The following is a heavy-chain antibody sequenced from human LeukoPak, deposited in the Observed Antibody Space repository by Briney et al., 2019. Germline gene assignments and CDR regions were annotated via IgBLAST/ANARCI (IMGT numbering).Heavy chain of an antibody. CDR3: ARDRREYSGCDDGEFDY. V-gene: IGHV3-7*01. D-gene: IGHD5-12*01. CDR2: IKEDGSEK. J-gene: IGHJ4*02. Sequence: PGRSLRLSCVAAGLSLSSVWMSWVRQAPGKGLEWVANIKEDGSEKYYVDSVKGRFTISRDNVKNSLYLQMNSLRAEDTAVYYCARDRREYSGCDDGEFDYWGQGTLVTVSS. CDR1: GLSLSSVW.